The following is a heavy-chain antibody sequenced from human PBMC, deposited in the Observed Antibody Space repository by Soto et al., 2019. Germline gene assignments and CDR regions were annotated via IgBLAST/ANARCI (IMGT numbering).Heavy chain of an antibody. D-gene: IGHD2-15*01. CDR2: ISYDGSNK. CDR3: AKEEGYCSGGSCYFNWFDP. V-gene: IGHV3-30*18. CDR1: GFTFSSYG. Sequence: PGGSLRLSCAASGFTFSSYGMHWVRQAPGKGLEWVAVISYDGSNKYYADSVKGRFTISRDNSKNTLYLQMNSLRAEDTAVYYCAKEEGYCSGGSCYFNWFDPWGQGTLVTVSS. J-gene: IGHJ5*02.